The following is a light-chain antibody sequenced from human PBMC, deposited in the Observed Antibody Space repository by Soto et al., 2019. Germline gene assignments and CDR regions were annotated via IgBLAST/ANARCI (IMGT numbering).Light chain of an antibody. J-gene: IGKJ2*01. CDR1: QTIGTW. V-gene: IGKV1-5*03. CDR3: QQYNSYQYT. CDR2: KAS. Sequence: DIQMTQSPSTLSASVGDRVTITCRASQTIGTWLAWYQQKPGKAPKLLMYKASTLESGVPSRFSGSGSGTEFTLTISSLQPDDFATYYCQQYNSYQYTFGQGTKLEIK.